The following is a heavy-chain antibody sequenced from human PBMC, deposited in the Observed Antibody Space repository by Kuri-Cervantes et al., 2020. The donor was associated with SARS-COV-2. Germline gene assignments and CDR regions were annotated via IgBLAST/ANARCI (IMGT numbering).Heavy chain of an antibody. V-gene: IGHV3-30-3*01. J-gene: IGHJ4*02. CDR3: ARENRNEIWSGCLGY. Sequence: GESLKISCAASGFTFSSYAMHWVRQAPGKGLEWVAVISYDGSNKYYADSVKGRFTISRDNSKNTLYLQMNSLRAEDTAVYYCARENRNEIWSGCLGYWGQGTLVTVSS. D-gene: IGHD3-3*01. CDR1: GFTFSSYA. CDR2: ISYDGSNK.